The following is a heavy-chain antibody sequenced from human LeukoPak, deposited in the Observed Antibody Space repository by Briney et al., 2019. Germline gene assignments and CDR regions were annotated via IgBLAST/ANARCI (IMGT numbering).Heavy chain of an antibody. CDR3: ARNRGGVTRYYFDY. V-gene: IGHV3-20*04. CDR1: GFTFDDYG. D-gene: IGHD4-23*01. J-gene: IGHJ4*02. CDR2: ISWNGGST. Sequence: GGSLRLSCAASGFTFDDYGMSWVRQTPGKGLDWVSGISWNGGSTGYADSVKGRFTISRDNAENSLYLQMNSLRAEDTALYYCARNRGGVTRYYFDYWGQGTLVTVSS.